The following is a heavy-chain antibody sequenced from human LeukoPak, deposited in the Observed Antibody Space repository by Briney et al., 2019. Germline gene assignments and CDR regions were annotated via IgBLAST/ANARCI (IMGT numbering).Heavy chain of an antibody. CDR3: AGDLRGPAYCGGDCYFDDY. J-gene: IGHJ4*02. CDR2: ISSSGSTI. D-gene: IGHD2-21*02. CDR1: GFTFSDYY. V-gene: IGHV3-11*04. Sequence: GGSLRLSCAASGFTFSDYYMSWIRQAPGKGLEWVSYISSSGSTIYYADSVKGRFAISRDNAKNSLYLQMNSLRAEDTAVYYCAGDLRGPAYCGGDCYFDDYWGQGTLVTVSS.